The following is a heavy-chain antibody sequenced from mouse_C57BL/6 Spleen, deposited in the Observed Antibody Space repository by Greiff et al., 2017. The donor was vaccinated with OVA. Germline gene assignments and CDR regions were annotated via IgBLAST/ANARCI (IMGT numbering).Heavy chain of an antibody. CDR2: INPNNGGT. V-gene: IGHV1-26*01. Sequence: VQLQQSGPELVKPGASVKISCKASGYTFTDYYMNWVKQSHGKSLEWIGDINPNNGGTSYNQKFKGKATLTVDKSSSTAYMELRSLTSEDSAVYYCARYPTRWYFDVWGTGTTVTVSS. CDR3: ARYPTRWYFDV. CDR1: GYTFTDYY. D-gene: IGHD2-10*01. J-gene: IGHJ1*03.